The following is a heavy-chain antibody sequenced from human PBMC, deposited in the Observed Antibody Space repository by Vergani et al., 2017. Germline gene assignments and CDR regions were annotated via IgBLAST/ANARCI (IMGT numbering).Heavy chain of an antibody. D-gene: IGHD4-17*01. CDR3: ARDITASVKSPPHPDWFDP. V-gene: IGHV4-31*03. Sequence: QVQLQESGPGLVKPSQTLSLTCTVSGGSISSGGYYWSWIRQHPGKGLEWIGYIYYSGSTYYNPSLKSRVTISVDTSKNQFSLKLSSVTAADTAVYYCARDITASVKSPPHPDWFDPWGQGSLVTVSS. CDR2: IYYSGST. CDR1: GGSISSGGYY. J-gene: IGHJ5*02.